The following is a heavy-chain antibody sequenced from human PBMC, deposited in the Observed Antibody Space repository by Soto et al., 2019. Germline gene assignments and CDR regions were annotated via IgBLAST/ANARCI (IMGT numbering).Heavy chain of an antibody. D-gene: IGHD2-2*02. V-gene: IGHV1-18*01. Sequence: GAPVKVSCKASGYTFTSYGISWVRQAPGQRLEWMGWISAYNGNTNYAQKLQGRVTMTTDTSTSTAYMELRSLRSDDTAVYYCARLVVVPAAIHTGSFDIWGQGTMVTVSS. J-gene: IGHJ3*02. CDR3: ARLVVVPAAIHTGSFDI. CDR2: ISAYNGNT. CDR1: GYTFTSYG.